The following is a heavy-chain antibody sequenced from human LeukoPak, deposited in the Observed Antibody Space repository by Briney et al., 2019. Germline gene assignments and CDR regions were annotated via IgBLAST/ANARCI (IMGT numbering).Heavy chain of an antibody. CDR2: IIPIFGTA. Sequence: SVKVSCKASGGTFSSYAISWVRQAPGQGLEWMGGIIPIFGTANYAQKFQGRVTITADESTSTAYMELSSLRSEDTAVYYCAGGVQDIVATVNYYYGMDVWGQGTTVTVSS. CDR3: AGGVQDIVATVNYYYGMDV. J-gene: IGHJ6*02. D-gene: IGHD5-12*01. V-gene: IGHV1-69*13. CDR1: GGTFSSYA.